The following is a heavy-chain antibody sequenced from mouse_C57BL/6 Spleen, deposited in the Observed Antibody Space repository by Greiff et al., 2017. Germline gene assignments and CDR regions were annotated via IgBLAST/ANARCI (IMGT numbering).Heavy chain of an antibody. Sequence: VQLQQSGAELARPGASVKLSCKASGYTFTSYGISWVKQRTGQGLEWIGEIYPRSGNPYYNEKFKGKATLTADKSSSTAYMELRSLTSEDSAAYFCARDYGSNYYAMDYGGQGTSVTVSS. CDR1: GYTFTSYG. CDR2: IYPRSGNP. J-gene: IGHJ4*01. V-gene: IGHV1-81*01. CDR3: ARDYGSNYYAMDY. D-gene: IGHD1-1*02.